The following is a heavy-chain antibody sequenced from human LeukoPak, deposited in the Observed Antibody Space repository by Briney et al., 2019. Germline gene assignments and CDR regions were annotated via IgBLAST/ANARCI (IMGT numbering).Heavy chain of an antibody. CDR2: IGGSSSAR. J-gene: IGHJ3*01. Sequence: PGGSLRLSCVASGFTFNTYSMNWVRQAPGKGLEWVSSIGGSSSARYHADSVKGRFTTSRDNAKNSLYLQMNSLRDDDTAVYYCAREANEAFNVWGQGTMVTVSS. CDR1: GFTFNTYS. V-gene: IGHV3-21*01. CDR3: AREANEAFNV.